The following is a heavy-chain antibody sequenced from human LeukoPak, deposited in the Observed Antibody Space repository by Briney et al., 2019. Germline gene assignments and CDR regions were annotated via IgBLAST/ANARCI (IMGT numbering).Heavy chain of an antibody. V-gene: IGHV1-69*05. CDR2: IIPIFGTA. CDR3: AREPTMTTVTTGPSSEYFQH. J-gene: IGHJ1*01. CDR1: GGTFSSYA. Sequence: SVKVSCKASGGTFSSYAISWVRQAPGQGLEWMGGIIPIFGTADYAQKFQGRVTITTDESTSTAYMELSSLRSEDTAVYYCAREPTMTTVTTGPSSEYFQHWGQGTLVTVSS. D-gene: IGHD4-11*01.